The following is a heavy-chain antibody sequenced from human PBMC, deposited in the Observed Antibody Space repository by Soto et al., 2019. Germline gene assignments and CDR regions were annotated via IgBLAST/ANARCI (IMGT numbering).Heavy chain of an antibody. V-gene: IGHV3-11*06. CDR3: ARVTTCYDILTSSYALNYLDY. J-gene: IGHJ4*02. CDR2: ISGSSGYT. Sequence: PGGSLRLSCAASGFTFRDSYMSWVRQAPGKGLELVAYISGSSGYTGYAYSVKGRFTISRDNAKNSLYLQMNSLRAEDTAVYYCARVTTCYDILTSSYALNYLDYWGQGTRVNVSS. D-gene: IGHD3-9*01. CDR1: GFTFRDSY.